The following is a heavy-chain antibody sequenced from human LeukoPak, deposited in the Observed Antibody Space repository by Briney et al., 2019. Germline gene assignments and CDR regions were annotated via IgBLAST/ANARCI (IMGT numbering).Heavy chain of an antibody. CDR3: ASSRYCSSSSCYTGVGYYYYGMDV. D-gene: IGHD2-2*02. V-gene: IGHV1-18*01. Sequence: GASVKVSCKASGDTFTTYGISWVQQAPGQGLEWMGWISAYNGNTNYAQKLQGRVTMTTDTSTSTAYMELRSLRLDDTAVYYCASSRYCSSSSCYTGVGYYYYGMDVWGQGTTVTVSS. CDR1: GDTFTTYG. CDR2: ISAYNGNT. J-gene: IGHJ6*02.